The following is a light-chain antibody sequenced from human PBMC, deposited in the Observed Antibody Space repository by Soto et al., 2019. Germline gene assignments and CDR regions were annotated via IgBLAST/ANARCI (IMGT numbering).Light chain of an antibody. CDR2: GAS. CDR3: QQRCDWPLT. Sequence: EIVLTQSPGTLSLSPGERATLSCRASQSVVTSYLAWYQQKPGQAPRLLIYGASTRATGIPARFSGSGSATDFTLTISSLEPEDFAVYYCQQRCDWPLTFGGGTKVDIK. J-gene: IGKJ4*01. CDR1: QSVVTSY. V-gene: IGKV3-11*01.